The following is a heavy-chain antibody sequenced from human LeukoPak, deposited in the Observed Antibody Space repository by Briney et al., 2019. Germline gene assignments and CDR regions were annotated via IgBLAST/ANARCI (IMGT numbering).Heavy chain of an antibody. CDR1: GYTFTGYY. V-gene: IGHV1-2*02. CDR3: ASRASSVTTRGWYIDL. J-gene: IGHJ2*01. CDR2: INPNSGGT. Sequence: ASVKVSCKASGYTFTGYYMHWVRQAPGQGLEWMGWINPNSGGTNYAQKFQGRVTMTRDTSISTAYMELSRLRSDDTAVYYCASRASSVTTRGWYIDLWGRGTLVTVSS. D-gene: IGHD4-17*01.